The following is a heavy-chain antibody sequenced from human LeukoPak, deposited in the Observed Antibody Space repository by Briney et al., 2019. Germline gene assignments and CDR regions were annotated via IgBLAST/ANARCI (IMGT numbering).Heavy chain of an antibody. CDR1: GFTFSSYD. J-gene: IGHJ4*02. CDR2: IGTAGDT. D-gene: IGHD5-18*01. CDR3: KTGLRAAMADVGY. Sequence: PGGSLRLSCAASGFTFSSYDMHGVRQATGKGLEWVSVIGTAGDTYYPGSVKGRFTISRENAKNSLYLQMNSLRAGDTAVYYCKTGLRAAMADVGYWGQGTLVTVSS. V-gene: IGHV3-13*04.